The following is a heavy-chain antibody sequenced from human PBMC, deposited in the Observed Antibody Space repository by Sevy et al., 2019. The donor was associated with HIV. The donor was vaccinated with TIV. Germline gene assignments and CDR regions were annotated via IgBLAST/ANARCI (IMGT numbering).Heavy chain of an antibody. D-gene: IGHD2-8*02. V-gene: IGHV3-53*01. Sequence: GGSLRLSCAASGFTVSGNHVNWVRQAPGKGLEWVSVIYGGGSPYYADSVKGRFTISRDISKNTLYLQMNNLRAEDTAVYYCGGAGGFSYWGQGTLVTVSS. CDR2: IYGGGSP. CDR3: GGAGGFSY. J-gene: IGHJ4*02. CDR1: GFTVSGNH.